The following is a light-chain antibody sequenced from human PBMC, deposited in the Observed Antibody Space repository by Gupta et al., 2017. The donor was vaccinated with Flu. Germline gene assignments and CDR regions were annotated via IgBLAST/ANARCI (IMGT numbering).Light chain of an antibody. Sequence: HSSCDIEGYQQQPEKGTRYLLKINNNGSHSKGDGIPVRFSGSSSGAERYLTISSLQSEDEADYYRQTWGTGIRVFGGGTKLTVL. J-gene: IGLJ3*02. CDR3: QTWGTGIRV. CDR2: INNNGSH. V-gene: IGLV4-69*01. CDR1: HSSCD.